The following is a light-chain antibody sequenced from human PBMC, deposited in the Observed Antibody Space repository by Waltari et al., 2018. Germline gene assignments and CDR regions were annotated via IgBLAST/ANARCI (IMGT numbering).Light chain of an antibody. J-gene: IGKJ3*01. V-gene: IGKV1-9*01. CDR2: AAS. Sequence: DIQVTQSPSFLSASVGDGVTTTCRTSQAIANYLAWYQQKPGKAPKLLIYAASTLQVGVPSRFRGSGYGTEFTLTISGLQPEDCATYYCQELNSYPRTFGPGTKEDI. CDR3: QELNSYPRT. CDR1: QAIANY.